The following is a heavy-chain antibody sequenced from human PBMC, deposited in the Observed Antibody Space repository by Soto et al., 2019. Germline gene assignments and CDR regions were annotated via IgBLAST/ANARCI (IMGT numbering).Heavy chain of an antibody. J-gene: IGHJ3*02. CDR1: GGSISSSNHY. V-gene: IGHV4-39*01. CDR3: ARRELEPTNNDAFHI. D-gene: IGHD1-1*01. Sequence: SETLSLTCAVSGGSISSSNHYWDWIRQPPGKGPEWIGRIYYSGSTYYNPSLKSRVTISVDTSKNQFSLKLSSVTAADTAVYYCARRELEPTNNDAFHIWGQGTMVTISS. CDR2: IYYSGST.